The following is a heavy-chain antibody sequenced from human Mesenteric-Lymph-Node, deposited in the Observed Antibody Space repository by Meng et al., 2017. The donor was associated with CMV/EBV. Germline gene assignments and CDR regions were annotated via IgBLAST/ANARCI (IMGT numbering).Heavy chain of an antibody. CDR1: GGSIATYY. J-gene: IGHJ4*02. CDR2: IHYSGST. V-gene: IGHV4-59*08. CDR3: ASPLSGNLRFDY. Sequence: SETLSLTCSISGGSIATYYWSWIRQPPGKGLEWIGYIHYSGSTNFNPSLQSRVTISVGTSNNQFSLNLRSVTAADTAVYYCASPLSGNLRFDYWGQGTLVTVSS. D-gene: IGHD3-10*01.